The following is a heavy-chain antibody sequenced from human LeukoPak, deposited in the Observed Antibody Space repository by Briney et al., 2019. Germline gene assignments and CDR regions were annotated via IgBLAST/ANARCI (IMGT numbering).Heavy chain of an antibody. J-gene: IGHJ4*02. CDR1: GGSFSGYY. D-gene: IGHD2-15*01. V-gene: IGHV4-34*01. Sequence: SETLSLTCAVYGGSFSGYYWSWIRQPPGKGLGWIGEINHSGSTNYNPSLKSRVTISVDTSKNLFSLKLSSVTAADTAVYYCARQDIVVVVAATGPRGFDYWGQGTLVTVSS. CDR2: INHSGST. CDR3: ARQDIVVVVAATGPRGFDY.